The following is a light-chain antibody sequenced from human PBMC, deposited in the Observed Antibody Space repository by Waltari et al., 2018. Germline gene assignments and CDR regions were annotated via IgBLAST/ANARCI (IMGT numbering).Light chain of an antibody. Sequence: EKVMTQSPATLYVSPEERVSRSCRASQSVSSNLAWYQQKPGQHPRLLIYDSSTRATGVPARFSGSGSGTEFTLTISSLQSDDFAVYYCQQYNNWPPGTFGQGTKVEV. CDR3: QQYNNWPPGT. J-gene: IGKJ1*01. CDR2: DSS. CDR1: QSVSSN. V-gene: IGKV3-15*01.